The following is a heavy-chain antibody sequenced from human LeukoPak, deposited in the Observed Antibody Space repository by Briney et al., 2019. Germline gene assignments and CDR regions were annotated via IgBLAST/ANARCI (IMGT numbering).Heavy chain of an antibody. J-gene: IGHJ4*02. CDR1: GFTVSSNY. D-gene: IGHD5-24*01. CDR3: AKGIEMATISLFDY. Sequence: GGSLRLSCAASGFTVSSNYMSWIRQAPGKGLEWVAVISYDGSNKYYADSVKGRFTISRDNSKNTLYLQMNSLRAEDTAVYYCAKGIEMATISLFDYWGQGTLVTVSS. CDR2: ISYDGSNK. V-gene: IGHV3-30*18.